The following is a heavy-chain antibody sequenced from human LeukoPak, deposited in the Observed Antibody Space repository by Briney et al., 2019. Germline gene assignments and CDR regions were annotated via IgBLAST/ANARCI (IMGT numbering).Heavy chain of an antibody. V-gene: IGHV1-18*01. Sequence: ASVKVSCKASGYTFTGYGISWVRQAPGQGLEWMGWISAYNGNTNYAQKLQGRVTMTTDTSTSTAYMELRSLRSDDTAVYYCARDLPPWRAFDIWGQGTMVTVSS. CDR2: ISAYNGNT. CDR3: ARDLPPWRAFDI. J-gene: IGHJ3*02. CDR1: GYTFTGYG.